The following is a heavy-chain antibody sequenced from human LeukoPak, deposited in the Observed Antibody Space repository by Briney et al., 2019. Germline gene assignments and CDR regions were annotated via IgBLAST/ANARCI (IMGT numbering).Heavy chain of an antibody. Sequence: GGSLRLSCAASGLTVSSSYMTWVRQAPGKGLEWVATIKDGGSEKYYVDSVKGRFTISRDNAGNSVHLQMNSLRAEDTAVYYCARGGHRNLDYWGQGALVTVSS. CDR3: ARGGHRNLDY. CDR2: IKDGGSEK. V-gene: IGHV3-7*05. CDR1: GLTVSSSY. J-gene: IGHJ4*02.